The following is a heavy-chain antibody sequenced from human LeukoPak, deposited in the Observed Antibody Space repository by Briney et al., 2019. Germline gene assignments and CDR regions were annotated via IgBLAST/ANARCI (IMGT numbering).Heavy chain of an antibody. Sequence: GGSLRLSCVASGFTFSTYALNWVRQAPGKGLEWVSFISHGGGTTYYADSVKGRFTISTDNSKSTLYLQMNSLRVEDTAVYYCAKDRGITMIVKSARYFDYWGQGTLVTVSS. CDR3: AKDRGITMIVKSARYFDY. J-gene: IGHJ4*02. V-gene: IGHV3-23*01. CDR2: ISHGGGTT. D-gene: IGHD3-22*01. CDR1: GFTFSTYA.